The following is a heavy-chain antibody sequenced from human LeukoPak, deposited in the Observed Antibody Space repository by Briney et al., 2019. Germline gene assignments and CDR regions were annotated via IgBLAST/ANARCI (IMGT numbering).Heavy chain of an antibody. CDR1: GYTLTELS. Sequence: GASVKVSCKVSGYTLTELSMHWVRQAPGKGLEWMGGFDPEDGETIYAQKFQGRVTMTEDTSTDTAYMELSSLRSEDTAVYYCARGPSGSWSSRVRYMDVWGKGTTVTVSS. J-gene: IGHJ6*03. CDR3: ARGPSGSWSSRVRYMDV. D-gene: IGHD6-13*01. CDR2: FDPEDGET. V-gene: IGHV1-24*01.